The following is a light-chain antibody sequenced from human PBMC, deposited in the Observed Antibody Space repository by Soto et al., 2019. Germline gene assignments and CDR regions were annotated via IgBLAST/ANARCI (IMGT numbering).Light chain of an antibody. J-gene: IGKJ5*01. CDR3: QQANSFPIT. V-gene: IGKV1-12*01. Sequence: DILMTQSPSSVSASVGDRVTIACRASQDISSWLAWYQQTPGRVPILLIYATSKLQPGVPTRFSGRGSGTNFTLTISSLHTADFATYYCQQANSFPITFGQGTRLDIK. CDR2: ATS. CDR1: QDISSW.